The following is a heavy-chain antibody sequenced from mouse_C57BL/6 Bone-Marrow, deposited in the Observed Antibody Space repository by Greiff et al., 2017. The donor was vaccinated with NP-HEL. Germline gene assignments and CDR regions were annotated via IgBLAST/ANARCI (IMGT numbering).Heavy chain of an antibody. CDR3: AFGGYYSYYFDY. J-gene: IGHJ2*01. CDR1: GFNIKDYY. CDR2: IDPEDGET. V-gene: IGHV14-2*01. D-gene: IGHD3-1*01. Sequence: EVKLMESGAELVKPGASVKLSCTASGFNIKDYYMPWVKQRTEQGLEWIGRIDPEDGETKYATKFQGKATITADTSSNTAYLQLSSLTSEDTAVYYCAFGGYYSYYFDYWGQGTTLTVSS.